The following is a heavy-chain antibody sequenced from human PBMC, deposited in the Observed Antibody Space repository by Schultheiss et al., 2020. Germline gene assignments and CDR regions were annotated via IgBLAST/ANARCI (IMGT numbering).Heavy chain of an antibody. CDR1: GD. CDR3: ARGTSTPYYFDY. D-gene: IGHD2-2*01. J-gene: IGHJ4*02. Sequence: SQTLSLTCVISGDRKWIRQSPSRGLEWLGRTYYRSKWYNDYAVSVKSRITINPDTSKTQFSLQLNSVTPEDTAVYYCARGTSTPYYFDYWGQGTLVTVSS. CDR2: TYYRSKWYN. V-gene: IGHV6-1*01.